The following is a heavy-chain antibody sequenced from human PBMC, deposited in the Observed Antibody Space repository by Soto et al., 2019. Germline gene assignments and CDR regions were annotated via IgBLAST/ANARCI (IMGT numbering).Heavy chain of an antibody. D-gene: IGHD3-22*01. CDR2: ISYDGSNK. CDR3: ARDSWTPYYYDSSGYYFDY. V-gene: IGHV3-30-3*01. CDR1: GFTFSSYA. J-gene: IGHJ4*02. Sequence: GGSLRLSCAASGFTFSSYAMHWVRQAPGKGLEWVAVISYDGSNKYYADSVKGRFTISRDNSKNTLYLQMNSLRAEDTAVYYCARDSWTPYYYDSSGYYFDYWGQGTLVTVSS.